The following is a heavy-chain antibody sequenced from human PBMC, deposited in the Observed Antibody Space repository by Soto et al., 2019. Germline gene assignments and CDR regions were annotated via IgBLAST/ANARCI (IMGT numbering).Heavy chain of an antibody. D-gene: IGHD5-18*01. CDR2: ISSSGNTI. CDR3: ARVNTAMVRRRDGWFDP. Sequence: QVQLVESGGGLVKPGGSLRLSCAASGFTFSDYYMSWIRQAPGKGLEWVSYISSSGNTIYYADSVKGRFSISRDNAKHSLYLQLNSLRVDDTAVYYCARVNTAMVRRRDGWFDPWGQGTLVTVSS. J-gene: IGHJ5*02. CDR1: GFTFSDYY. V-gene: IGHV3-11*01.